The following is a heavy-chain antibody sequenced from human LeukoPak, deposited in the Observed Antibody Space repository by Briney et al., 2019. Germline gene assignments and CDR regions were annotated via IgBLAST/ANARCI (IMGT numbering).Heavy chain of an antibody. V-gene: IGHV4-39*01. CDR2: IYYSGST. CDR3: ASSPGIAVAGTPRGAFDI. J-gene: IGHJ3*02. CDR1: GGSISSSSYY. D-gene: IGHD6-19*01. Sequence: PSETLSLTCTVTGGSISSSSYYWGWIRQPPGKGLEWPGSIYYSGSTYYNPSLKSRVTISVDTSKNQFSLKLSSVTAADTAVYYCASSPGIAVAGTPRGAFDIWGQGTMVTVSS.